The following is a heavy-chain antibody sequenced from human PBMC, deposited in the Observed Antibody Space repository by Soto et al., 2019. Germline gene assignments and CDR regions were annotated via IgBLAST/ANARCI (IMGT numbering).Heavy chain of an antibody. Sequence: QVQLVQSGTEVKKPGASVKVSCQASGYSISAYYIHWVRQAPGQGLEWMGWIDPKNGGTVSAQKFQGRLTKTRGTSISTVYMDLSGLTSADTALYYCGRDDYGIFPYWGQGSLVTVSS. V-gene: IGHV1-2*02. CDR3: GRDDYGIFPY. D-gene: IGHD3-10*01. CDR1: GYSISAYY. J-gene: IGHJ4*02. CDR2: IDPKNGGT.